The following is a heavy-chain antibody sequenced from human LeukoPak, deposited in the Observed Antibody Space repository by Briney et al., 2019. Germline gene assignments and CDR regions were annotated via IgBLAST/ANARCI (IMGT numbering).Heavy chain of an antibody. CDR3: AKNGIGGYSYGYHLDY. CDR1: GFTFSSYG. Sequence: PGGSLRLSCAASGFTFSSYGMHWVRQAPGKGLEWVAFIRYDGSNKYYADSVKGRFTISRDNSKNTLYLQMNSLRAEDTAVYYCAKNGIGGYSYGYHLDYWGQGTLVTVSS. J-gene: IGHJ4*02. CDR2: IRYDGSNK. D-gene: IGHD5-18*01. V-gene: IGHV3-30*02.